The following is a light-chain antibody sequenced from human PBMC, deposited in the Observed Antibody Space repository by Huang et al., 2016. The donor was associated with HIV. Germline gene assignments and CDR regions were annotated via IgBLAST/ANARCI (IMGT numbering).Light chain of an antibody. V-gene: IGKV1-33*01. Sequence: DVQMTQSPSSLSASVGDRVTITCQASQDISNSLNWYQQKPGQAPKLLIYDASKLETGVPSRFTGDGSGTHFTFTINSLQPEDFATYYCQQYDDLRPITFGQGTRLDVK. CDR3: QQYDDLRPIT. J-gene: IGKJ5*01. CDR1: QDISNS. CDR2: DAS.